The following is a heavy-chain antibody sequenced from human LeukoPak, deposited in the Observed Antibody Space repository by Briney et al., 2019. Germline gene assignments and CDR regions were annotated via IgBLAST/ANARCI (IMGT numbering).Heavy chain of an antibody. D-gene: IGHD5-18*01. CDR2: IYYSGST. V-gene: IGHV4-39*01. CDR1: GGSISSSSHY. Sequence: KPSETLSLTCTVSGGSISSSSHYWGWIRQPPGKGLEWIGSIYYSGSTYYNPSLKSRVTISVDTSKNQFSLKLSSVTAADTAVYYCARLGYSYGQVDYWGQGTLVTVSS. CDR3: ARLGYSYGQVDY. J-gene: IGHJ4*02.